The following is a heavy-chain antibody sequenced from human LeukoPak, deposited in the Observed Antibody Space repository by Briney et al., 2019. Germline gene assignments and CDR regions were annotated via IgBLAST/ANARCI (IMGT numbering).Heavy chain of an antibody. V-gene: IGHV1-46*01. J-gene: IGHJ4*02. D-gene: IGHD6-19*01. CDR3: ARGRKIPAYSSGSRVEDY. CDR1: GYTFTSYY. Sequence: ASVKVSCKASGYTFTSYYMHWVRQAPGQGLEWMGIINPSGGSTSYAQKFQGRVTMTRDTSTSTVYMELSSLRSEDTAVYYCARGRKIPAYSSGSRVEDYWGQGTLVTVSS. CDR2: INPSGGST.